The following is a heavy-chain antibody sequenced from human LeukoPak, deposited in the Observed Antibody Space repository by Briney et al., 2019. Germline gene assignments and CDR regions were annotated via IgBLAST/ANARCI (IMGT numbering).Heavy chain of an antibody. CDR1: RFTFSSYW. CDR2: INTDGSSI. Sequence: GGSLRLSCAASRFTFSSYWMHWVRHAQGKGLVWVSRINTDGSSITYAEFVKGRFTISRDNAKNTLYLQMNSLRAEDTAVYYCLRTTLGPAGAIDYWGQGTLGAVSS. V-gene: IGHV3-74*01. D-gene: IGHD2-2*01. CDR3: LRTTLGPAGAIDY. J-gene: IGHJ4*02.